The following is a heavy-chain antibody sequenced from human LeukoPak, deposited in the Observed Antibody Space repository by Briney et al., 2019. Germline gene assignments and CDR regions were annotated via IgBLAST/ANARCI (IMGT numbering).Heavy chain of an antibody. Sequence: SQTLSLTCALSGDIFSSNSAAWNWIRQSPSRGLEWLGRTYYRSKWYNDYAVSVKSRITINPDTSKNQFSLQLNSVTPEDTAVYYCAKGYCSSTSCYTGWFDPWGQGTLVTVSS. V-gene: IGHV6-1*01. CDR3: AKGYCSSTSCYTGWFDP. D-gene: IGHD2-2*02. CDR2: TYYRSKWYN. J-gene: IGHJ5*02. CDR1: GDIFSSNSAA.